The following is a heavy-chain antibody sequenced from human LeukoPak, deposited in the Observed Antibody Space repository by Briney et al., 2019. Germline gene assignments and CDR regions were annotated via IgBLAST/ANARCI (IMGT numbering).Heavy chain of an antibody. V-gene: IGHV3-23*01. Sequence: GGCLRLSCAASGFTFSSYAMSWVRQAPGKGLEWVSAIIGSGGSTYYADSVKGRFTISRDNSKNTLYLQMNSLRAEDTAVYYCAKDLRITIFGVVPYYFDYWGQGTLVTVSS. D-gene: IGHD3-3*01. J-gene: IGHJ4*02. CDR2: IIGSGGST. CDR1: GFTFSSYA. CDR3: AKDLRITIFGVVPYYFDY.